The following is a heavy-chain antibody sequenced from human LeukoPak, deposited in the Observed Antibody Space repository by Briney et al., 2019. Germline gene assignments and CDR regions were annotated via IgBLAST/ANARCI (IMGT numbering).Heavy chain of an antibody. V-gene: IGHV5-51*04. J-gene: IGHJ4*02. D-gene: IGHD5-12*01. CDR3: AASSGFYESLDF. CDR2: ISPVDSET. CDR1: PHPFSYYW. Sequence: GESLQISFWSSPHPFSYYWIAWVRPLSRQGLGSVGIISPVDSETRYSPSFQGQVTISVDMPSNTAYLQWSRLEDSDSAMYYCAASSGFYESLDFWGQGTLVTVSS.